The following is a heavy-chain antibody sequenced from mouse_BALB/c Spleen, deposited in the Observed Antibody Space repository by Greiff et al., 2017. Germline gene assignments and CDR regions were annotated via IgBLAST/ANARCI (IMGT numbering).Heavy chain of an antibody. CDR2: ISCYNGAT. D-gene: IGHD2-2*01. CDR1: GYTFTGYY. CDR3: AYGYDGAMDY. J-gene: IGHJ4*01. Sequence: LVKTGASVKISCKASGYTFTGYYMHWVKQSHGKSLEWIGYISCYNGATSYNQKFKGKATFTVDTSSSTAYMQFNSLTSEDSAVYYCAYGYDGAMDYWGQGTSVTVSS. V-gene: IGHV1S34*01.